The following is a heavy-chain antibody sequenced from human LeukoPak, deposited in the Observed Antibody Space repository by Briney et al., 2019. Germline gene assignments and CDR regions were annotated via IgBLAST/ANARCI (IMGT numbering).Heavy chain of an antibody. Sequence: GGSLRLSCAASGFTFSTNDMSWVRQAPGKGLEWVSAISGSGGATYYADSVKGRFTISRDNSKNTLYLQMNSLRAEDTAVYYCAKDRPYGAGRDFDSWGQGTLVTVSS. CDR3: AKDRPYGAGRDFDS. CDR2: ISGSGGAT. CDR1: GFTFSTND. J-gene: IGHJ4*02. D-gene: IGHD3-10*01. V-gene: IGHV3-23*01.